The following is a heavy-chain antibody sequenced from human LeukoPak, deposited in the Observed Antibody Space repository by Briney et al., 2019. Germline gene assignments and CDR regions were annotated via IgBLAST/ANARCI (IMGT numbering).Heavy chain of an antibody. V-gene: IGHV3-7*01. Sequence: GWSLRLSCVGSGFSFSPYWMSWVRQAPGKGLAWLANIEKHGSADYYVDSVKGRFTISRDNAKNSLSLQLDSLRVEDTAVYYCAREVPGVMVAFDLWGQGTMVTVSP. J-gene: IGHJ3*01. D-gene: IGHD2-2*01. CDR1: GFSFSPYW. CDR2: IEKHGSAD. CDR3: AREVPGVMVAFDL.